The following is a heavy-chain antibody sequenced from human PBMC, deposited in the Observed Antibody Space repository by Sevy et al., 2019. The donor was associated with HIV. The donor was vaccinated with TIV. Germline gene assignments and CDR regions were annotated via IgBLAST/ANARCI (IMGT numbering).Heavy chain of an antibody. CDR1: GFTFNVYG. Sequence: GGSLRLSCAASGFTFNVYGMHWVRQAPGKGLQWVAFTRYDGSTKYYADSVTGRFTITRDNSKNTMYLQMNSLRVEDTAMYYCAKDLTERYSTSSGDFDYWGQGSLVTVSS. V-gene: IGHV3-30*02. J-gene: IGHJ4*02. CDR2: TRYDGSTK. D-gene: IGHD6-6*01. CDR3: AKDLTERYSTSSGDFDY.